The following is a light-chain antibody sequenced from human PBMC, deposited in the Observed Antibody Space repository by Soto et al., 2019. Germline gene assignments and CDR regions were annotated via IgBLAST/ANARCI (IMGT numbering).Light chain of an antibody. CDR3: HQRSNWPLT. CDR2: DAS. CDR1: QSVSSD. J-gene: IGKJ4*01. V-gene: IGKV3-11*01. Sequence: EIVLTQSPATLSLSPGERAILSCRASQSVSSDLAWYQQRPGQAPRLLIYDASTRATGIPARFSGSGSGTDFTLTISRLEPEDFSVYYCHQRSNWPLTFGGGTKVEIK.